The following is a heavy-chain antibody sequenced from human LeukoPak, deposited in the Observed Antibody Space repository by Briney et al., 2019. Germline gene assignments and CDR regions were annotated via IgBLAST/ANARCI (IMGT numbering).Heavy chain of an antibody. CDR3: ARGPSSGYKNPYYYYYYMDV. CDR1: GGTFSSYA. D-gene: IGHD3-22*01. CDR2: IIPIFGTA. J-gene: IGHJ6*03. V-gene: IGHV1-69*13. Sequence: AASVKVSCKASGGTFSSYAISWVRQAPGQGLEWMGGIIPIFGTANYAQKFQGRVTITADESTSTAYMELSSLRSEDTAVYYCARGPSSGYKNPYYYYYYMDVWGKGTTVTVSS.